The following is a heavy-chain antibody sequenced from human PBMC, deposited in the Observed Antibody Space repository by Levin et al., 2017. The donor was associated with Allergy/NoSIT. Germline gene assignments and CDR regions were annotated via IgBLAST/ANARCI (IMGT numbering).Heavy chain of an antibody. D-gene: IGHD3-10*01. J-gene: IGHJ3*02. CDR2: IIPIFGTA. CDR3: ARVPYGSVPNFDI. CDR1: GGTFSSYA. V-gene: IGHV1-69*13. Sequence: SVKVSCKASGGTFSSYAISWVRQAPGQGLEWMGGIIPIFGTANYAQKFQGRVTITADESTSTAYMELSSLRSEDTAVYYCARVPYGSVPNFDIWGQGTMVTVSS.